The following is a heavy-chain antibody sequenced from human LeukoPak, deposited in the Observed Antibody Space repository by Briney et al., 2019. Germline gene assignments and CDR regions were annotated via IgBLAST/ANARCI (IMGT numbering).Heavy chain of an antibody. CDR2: IKQDGSEK. CDR3: ARVDTAMAPYWYFDL. CDR1: GFTFSSYW. D-gene: IGHD5-18*01. J-gene: IGHJ2*01. Sequence: GGSLRLSCAASGFTFSSYWMSWVRQAPGKGLEWVANIKQDGSEKYYVDSVKGRFTTSRDNAKNSLYLQMNSLRAEDTAVYYCARVDTAMAPYWYFDLWGRGTLVTVSS. V-gene: IGHV3-7*03.